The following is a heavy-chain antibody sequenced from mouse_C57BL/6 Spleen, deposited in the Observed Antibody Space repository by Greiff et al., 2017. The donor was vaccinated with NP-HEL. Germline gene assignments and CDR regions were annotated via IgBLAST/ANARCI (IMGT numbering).Heavy chain of an antibody. CDR3: ARNYYGYYYAMDY. D-gene: IGHD1-1*01. V-gene: IGHV1-7*01. Sequence: VQLQQSGAELAKPGASVKLSCKASGYTFTSYWLHWVKQRPGQGLEWIGYIYPSSGYTKYNQKFKDKATLTADKSSSTAYMQLSSLTYEDSAVYYCARNYYGYYYAMDYWGQGTSVTVSS. CDR1: GYTFTSYW. J-gene: IGHJ4*01. CDR2: IYPSSGYT.